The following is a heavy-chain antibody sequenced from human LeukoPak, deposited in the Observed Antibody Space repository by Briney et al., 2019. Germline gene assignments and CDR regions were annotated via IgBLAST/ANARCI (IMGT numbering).Heavy chain of an antibody. CDR2: INHSGST. CDR1: GGSFSGYY. D-gene: IGHD6-13*01. Sequence: SETLSLTCAVYGGSFSGYYWSWIRQPPGKGLEWIGEINHSGSTNYNPSLKSRVTISVDTSKNQFSLKLSSVTAADTAVYYCARGYRAPPDQMAAAGTHFDYWGQGTLVTVSS. J-gene: IGHJ4*02. V-gene: IGHV4-34*01. CDR3: ARGYRAPPDQMAAAGTHFDY.